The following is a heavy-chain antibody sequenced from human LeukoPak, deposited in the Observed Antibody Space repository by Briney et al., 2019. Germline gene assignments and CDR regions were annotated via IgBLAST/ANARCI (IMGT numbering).Heavy chain of an antibody. CDR3: ATNDFWSGYYTGYYYYYMDV. D-gene: IGHD3-3*01. CDR2: IYYSGST. V-gene: IGHV4-59*06. CDR1: GGSISSYY. J-gene: IGHJ6*03. Sequence: SETLSLTCTVSGGSISSYYWSWIRQPPGKGLEWIGYIYYSGSTYYNPSLKSRVTISVDTSKNQFSLKLSSVTAADTAVYYCATNDFWSGYYTGYYYYYMDVWGKGTTVTVSS.